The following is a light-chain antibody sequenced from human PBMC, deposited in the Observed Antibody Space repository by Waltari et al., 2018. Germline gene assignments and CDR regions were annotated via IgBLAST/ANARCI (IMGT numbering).Light chain of an antibody. Sequence: ETVMTQSPTTLSVSPGEGVTLSCRASQSVGTNLAWHQHKPGQAPRLRIYGASTRAAGIPVRFSGSGSGTEFTLTISGLQSEDFAVYYCHQYNNWPPFTFGPGTKVDI. CDR1: QSVGTN. V-gene: IGKV3-15*01. CDR2: GAS. J-gene: IGKJ3*01. CDR3: HQYNNWPPFT.